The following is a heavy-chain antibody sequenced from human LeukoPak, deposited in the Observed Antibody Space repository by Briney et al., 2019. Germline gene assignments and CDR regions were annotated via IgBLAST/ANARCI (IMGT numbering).Heavy chain of an antibody. CDR1: GGSFSGYY. D-gene: IGHD1-26*01. V-gene: IGHV4-34*01. J-gene: IGHJ5*02. CDR3: AMGPLGGWSDH. CDR2: INHSGST. Sequence: PSETLSLTCAVYGGSFSGYYWSWIRQPPGKGLEWIGEINHSGSTNYNPSLKSRVTISVDTSKNQFSLKLSSVTAADTAVYYCAMGPLGGWSDHWGQGTLVTVSS.